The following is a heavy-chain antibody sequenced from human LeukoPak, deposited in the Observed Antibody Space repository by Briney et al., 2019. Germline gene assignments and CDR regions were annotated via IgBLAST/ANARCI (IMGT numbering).Heavy chain of an antibody. CDR2: ISSSGSTI. CDR3: ARDYYDSSGYYYPFFDY. Sequence: PGGSLRLSCAASGFTFSDYYMSWIRQAPGKGLEWVSYISSSGSTIYYADSVKGQFTISRDNAKNSLYLQMNSLRAEDTAVYYCARDYYDSSGYYYPFFDYWGQGTLVTVSS. CDR1: GFTFSDYY. J-gene: IGHJ4*02. V-gene: IGHV3-11*04. D-gene: IGHD3-22*01.